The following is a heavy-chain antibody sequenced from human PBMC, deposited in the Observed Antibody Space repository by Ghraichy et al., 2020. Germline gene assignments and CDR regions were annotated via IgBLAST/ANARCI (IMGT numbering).Heavy chain of an antibody. J-gene: IGHJ4*02. D-gene: IGHD6-19*01. V-gene: IGHV1-18*01. CDR3: ARDAGYSSAWYVDY. CDR2: ISAYNGNT. Sequence: ASVKVSCKASGYTFTTSGITWVRQAPGQVLEWLGWISAYNGNTDYAQKFQGRVTMTTDTSTGTAYMELRSLRSDDTAVYFCARDAGYSSAWYVDYWGPGTLVTVSS. CDR1: GYTFTTSG.